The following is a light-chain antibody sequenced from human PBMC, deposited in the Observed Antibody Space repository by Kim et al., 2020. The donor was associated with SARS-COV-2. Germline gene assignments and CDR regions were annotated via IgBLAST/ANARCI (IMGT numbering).Light chain of an antibody. V-gene: IGKV1-33*01. CDR3: QQFDNLPMFT. CDR1: QDIRNY. CDR2: DAS. J-gene: IGKJ2*01. Sequence: DIQMTQSPSSLSASVGDRVTITCQASQDIRNYLNWYQQKPGKAPKLLIYDASKLETGVPSRFSGSGSGTGFTLTISSLQPEDIATYYCQQFDNLPMFTFGRGTKLEI.